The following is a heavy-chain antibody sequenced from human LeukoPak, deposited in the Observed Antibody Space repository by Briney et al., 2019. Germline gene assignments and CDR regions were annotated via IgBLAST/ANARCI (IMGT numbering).Heavy chain of an antibody. V-gene: IGHV1-18*01. CDR2: ISAYNGNT. D-gene: IGHD3-10*01. CDR3: ATDYYGSGSYAHDAFDI. CDR1: GYTFTSYG. J-gene: IGHJ3*02. Sequence: ASVKVSCKASGYTFTSYGISWVRQAPGQGLEWMGWISAYNGNTNYAQKLQGRVTMTTDTSTSTAYMELRSLRCDDTAVYYCATDYYGSGSYAHDAFDIWGQGTMVTVSS.